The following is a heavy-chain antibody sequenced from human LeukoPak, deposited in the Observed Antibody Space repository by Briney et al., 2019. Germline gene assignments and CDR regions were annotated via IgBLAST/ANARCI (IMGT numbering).Heavy chain of an antibody. CDR3: ARRRYYDGSGYLE. CDR2: IYYSGRT. CDR1: GDSVSRSDPY. V-gene: IGHV4-39*01. Sequence: PSETLSHTCSVSGDSVSRSDPYWDWIRQPPGKGLEWIGTIYYSGRTYYSPSLKSRVTMSVDPSNNQFSLNLRSVTAADTAVYYCARRRYYDGSGYLEWGQGTLLSVSS. J-gene: IGHJ1*01. D-gene: IGHD3-22*01.